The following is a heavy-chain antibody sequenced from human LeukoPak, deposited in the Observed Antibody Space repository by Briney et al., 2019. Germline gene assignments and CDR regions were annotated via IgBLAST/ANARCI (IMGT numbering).Heavy chain of an antibody. J-gene: IGHJ4*02. CDR1: GYTFINYG. CDR2: ISGHNGNT. V-gene: IGHV1-18*01. D-gene: IGHD6-19*01. CDR3: ARDLRRSSGWYDY. Sequence: ASVKVSCKTSGYTFINYGINWARQAPGQGLECMGWISGHNGNTNYAQKLQGRVTMTTDTSTSTAYMELRSLRSDDTAVYYCARDLRRSSGWYDYWGQGTLVTVSS.